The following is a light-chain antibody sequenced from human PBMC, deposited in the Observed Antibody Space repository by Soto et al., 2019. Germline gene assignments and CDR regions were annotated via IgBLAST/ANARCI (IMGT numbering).Light chain of an antibody. Sequence: QLVLTQPPSASGTPGQRVTISCSGSSSNIGSNTVNWYQQLPGTAPKLLIYSNNQRPSGVPDRFSGSKSGTSASLAISGLQSEAEADYYCAAWDDRLNGVVFGGGTKLTVL. V-gene: IGLV1-44*01. CDR1: SSNIGSNT. J-gene: IGLJ2*01. CDR2: SNN. CDR3: AAWDDRLNGVV.